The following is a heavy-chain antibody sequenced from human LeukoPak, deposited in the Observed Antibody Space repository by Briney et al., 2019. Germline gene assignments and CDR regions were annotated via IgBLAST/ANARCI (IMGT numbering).Heavy chain of an antibody. CDR2: ISAYNGNT. Sequence: VASVKVSCKASGYTFTSYGISWVRQAPGQGLEWMGWISAYNGNTNYAQKLQGRVTMTTDTSTSTAYMELRSLRSDDTAVYYCARDLQWLVHFPAAYFDYWGQGTLVTVSS. CDR1: GYTFTSYG. D-gene: IGHD6-19*01. V-gene: IGHV1-18*01. J-gene: IGHJ4*02. CDR3: ARDLQWLVHFPAAYFDY.